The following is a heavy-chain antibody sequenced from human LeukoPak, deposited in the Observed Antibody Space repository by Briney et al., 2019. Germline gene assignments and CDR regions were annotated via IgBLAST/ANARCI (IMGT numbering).Heavy chain of an antibody. V-gene: IGHV3-53*01. J-gene: IGHJ4*02. CDR1: GFTVSSNY. CDR2: TYSRGNT. CDR3: ARDEAYSFDY. Sequence: GGSLRLSCAASGFTVSSNYMSWVRQAPGKGLEWVSVTYSRGNTYYADSVKGRFTISRDNAKNSLYLQMNSLRAEDTAVYYCARDEAYSFDYWGQGTLVTVSS.